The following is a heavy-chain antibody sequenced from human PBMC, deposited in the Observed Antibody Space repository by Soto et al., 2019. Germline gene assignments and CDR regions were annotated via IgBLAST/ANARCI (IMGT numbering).Heavy chain of an antibody. CDR1: GFTFSSYA. V-gene: IGHV3-23*01. Sequence: EVQLLESGGGLVQPGGSLRLSCAASGFTFSSYAMSWVRRAPGKGLEWVSAISGSGGSTYYADSVKRRFTISRDNSKNTLYLQMNSLRAEDTAVFYCAKDGPSYDYVWWSYLKGAFDIWGQGTMVTVSS. CDR3: AKDGPSYDYVWWSYLKGAFDI. D-gene: IGHD3-16*02. J-gene: IGHJ3*02. CDR2: ISGSGGST.